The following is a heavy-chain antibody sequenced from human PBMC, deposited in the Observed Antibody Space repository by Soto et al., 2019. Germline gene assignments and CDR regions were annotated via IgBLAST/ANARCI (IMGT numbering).Heavy chain of an antibody. J-gene: IGHJ4*02. Sequence: QVRLVGSGGGVVQPGRSLRLSCAASGFTFSSYGMHWVRQAPGKGLEWGAVISYDGSNKYYADSVKGRFTISRDNSKNTLYLEMNSLRAEDTAVYYCAKLALGAAAEDFDSWGEGTLVTVSS. D-gene: IGHD6-13*01. CDR3: AKLALGAAAEDFDS. V-gene: IGHV3-30*18. CDR1: GFTFSSYG. CDR2: ISYDGSNK.